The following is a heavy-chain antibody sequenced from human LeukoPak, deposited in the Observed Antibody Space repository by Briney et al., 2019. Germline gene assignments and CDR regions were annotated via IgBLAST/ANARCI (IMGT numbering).Heavy chain of an antibody. CDR1: GGSISSHY. Sequence: SETLSLTCTVSGGSISSHYWGWIRQPPGKGLEWIGYIYYSGSTNYNPSLKSRVTISVDTSKNQFSLKLSSVTAADTAVYYCARVVGATIAGWGQGTLVTVSS. V-gene: IGHV4-59*11. CDR3: ARVVGATIAG. J-gene: IGHJ4*02. CDR2: IYYSGST. D-gene: IGHD1-26*01.